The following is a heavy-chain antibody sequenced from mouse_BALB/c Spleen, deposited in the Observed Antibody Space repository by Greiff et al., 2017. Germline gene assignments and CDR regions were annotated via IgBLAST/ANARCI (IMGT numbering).Heavy chain of an antibody. CDR3: TRDYYGSTHYYAMDY. V-gene: IGHV6-6*02. CDR1: GFTFSNYW. D-gene: IGHD1-1*01. CDR2: IRLKSNNYAT. Sequence: EVKVVESGGGLVQPGGSMKLSCVASGFTFSNYWMNWVRQSPEKGLEWVAEIRLKSNNYATHYAESVKGRFTISRDDSKSSVYLQMNNLRAEDTGMYYCTRDYYGSTHYYAMDYWGQGTSVTVSS. J-gene: IGHJ4*01.